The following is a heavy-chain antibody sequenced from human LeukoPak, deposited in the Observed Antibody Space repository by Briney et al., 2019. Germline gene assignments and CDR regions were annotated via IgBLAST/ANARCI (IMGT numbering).Heavy chain of an antibody. CDR1: GYTFTGYY. Sequence: ASVKVSCKASGYTFTGYYMHWARQAPGQGLEWMGWINPNSGGTNYAQKFQGRVTMTRDTSISTAYMELSRLRSDDTAVYYCASYIAAAPTATNYYYYYRDVWGKGTTVTVSS. D-gene: IGHD6-13*01. CDR3: ASYIAAAPTATNYYYYYRDV. J-gene: IGHJ6*03. CDR2: INPNSGGT. V-gene: IGHV1-2*02.